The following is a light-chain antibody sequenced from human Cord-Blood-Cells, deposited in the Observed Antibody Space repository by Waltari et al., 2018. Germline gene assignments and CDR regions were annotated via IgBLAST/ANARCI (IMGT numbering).Light chain of an antibody. J-gene: IGKJ4*01. CDR1: QSISSY. V-gene: IGKV1-39*01. CDR3: QQSYSTPLT. Sequence: IQMTQSPYYLSASVGDRVTITCRASQSISSYLNWYQQKPGKAHKLLIYDASSLQSGVPSRFSGSGSGTDFTLTISSLQPEDFATYYCQQSYSTPLTFGGGTKVEIK. CDR2: DAS.